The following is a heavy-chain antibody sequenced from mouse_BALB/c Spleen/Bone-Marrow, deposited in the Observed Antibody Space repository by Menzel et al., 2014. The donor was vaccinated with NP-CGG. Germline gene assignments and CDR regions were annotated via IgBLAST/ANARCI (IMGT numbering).Heavy chain of an antibody. D-gene: IGHD2-4*01. CDR2: IDPANGNT. CDR1: GFNIKDTY. Sequence: VHVKQSGAELVKPGASVKLSCTASGFNIKDTYMHWVKQRPEQGLEWIGRIDPANGNTKYDPKFQRKSTITADTSSNTAYLQLSSLTSEDTAVYYCANYDYGWYFDVWGAGTTVTVSS. CDR3: ANYDYGWYFDV. J-gene: IGHJ1*01. V-gene: IGHV14-3*02.